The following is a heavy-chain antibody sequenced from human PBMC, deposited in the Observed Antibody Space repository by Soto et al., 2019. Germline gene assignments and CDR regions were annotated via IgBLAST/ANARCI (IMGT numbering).Heavy chain of an antibody. CDR1: GGSFSDYY. Sequence: PSETLSLTCAVYGGSFSDYYWSWIRQPPGKGLEWIGEVNHSGSTNYNPSLKSRVTISVDTSKNQFSLRLSSVTAADTAVYYCASAKYSYGVFDYWGQGTLVTVSS. CDR3: ASAKYSYGVFDY. CDR2: VNHSGST. D-gene: IGHD5-18*01. V-gene: IGHV4-34*01. J-gene: IGHJ4*02.